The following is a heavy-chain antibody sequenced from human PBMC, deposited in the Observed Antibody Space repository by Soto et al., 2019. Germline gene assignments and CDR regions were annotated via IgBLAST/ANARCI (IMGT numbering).Heavy chain of an antibody. D-gene: IGHD3-22*01. J-gene: IGHJ4*02. CDR1: GYRFSLYG. CDR2: INPSDGNR. V-gene: IGHV1-18*01. Sequence: ASVKVSCKASGYRFSLYGIKWVRQPPGQGLEWMGWINPSDGNRNFAQKFEDRVTMTTATSTNTVFLELRSLKSDDTAIYYCARDRLRGYDSSGFYSWGQGTMVTVSS. CDR3: ARDRLRGYDSSGFYS.